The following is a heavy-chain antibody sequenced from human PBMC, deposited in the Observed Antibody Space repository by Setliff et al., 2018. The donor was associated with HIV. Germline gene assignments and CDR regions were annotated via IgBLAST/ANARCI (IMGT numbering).Heavy chain of an antibody. V-gene: IGHV4-38-2*01. CDR3: ARGTRYNGDGNPNWFDP. CDR2: IYHSGST. J-gene: IGHJ5*02. CDR1: GYSISSGYY. D-gene: IGHD1-1*01. Sequence: SETLSLTCAVSGYSISSGYYWGWTRQPPGKGLEWIGSIYHSGSTYHNPSLKSRVTISVDTSKNQFSLELTSVTAADTAVYYCARGTRYNGDGNPNWFDPWGQGTLGTVSS.